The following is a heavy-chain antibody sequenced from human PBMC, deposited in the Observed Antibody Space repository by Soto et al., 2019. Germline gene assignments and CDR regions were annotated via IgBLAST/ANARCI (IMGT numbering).Heavy chain of an antibody. CDR1: GGSISSSSYY. V-gene: IGHV4-39*07. Sequence: ETLSLTCNVSGGSISSSSYYWGWIRQPPGKGLEWIGSVYYTGTTYYNPSLKSRVTMSVDTSKNQFSLRLSSVTAADTAIYYCATRITVFGLLIPPFDPWGQGTQVTVSS. D-gene: IGHD3-3*01. CDR3: ATRITVFGLLIPPFDP. J-gene: IGHJ5*02. CDR2: VYYTGTT.